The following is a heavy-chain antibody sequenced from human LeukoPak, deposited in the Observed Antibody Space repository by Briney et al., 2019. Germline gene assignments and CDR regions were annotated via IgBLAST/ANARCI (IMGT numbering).Heavy chain of an antibody. D-gene: IGHD1-26*01. Sequence: ASVKVSCKASGYIFTSFYMHWVRQAPGQGLEWMTIINPSGGSTSYAQKFQGRVTITADESTSTAYMELSSLRSEDTAVYYCARDRGNWFDPWGQGTLVTVSS. V-gene: IGHV1-46*01. CDR1: GYIFTSFY. J-gene: IGHJ5*02. CDR3: ARDRGNWFDP. CDR2: INPSGGST.